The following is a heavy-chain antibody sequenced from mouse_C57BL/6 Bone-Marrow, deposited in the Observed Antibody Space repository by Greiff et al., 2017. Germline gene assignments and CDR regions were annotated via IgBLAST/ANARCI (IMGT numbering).Heavy chain of an antibody. Sequence: QVQLQQSGPELVKPGASVKISCKASGYAFSSSWMNWVKQRPGQGLEWIGRIYPGDGDTNYNGKFKGKATLTADKSSSTAYMLLSSLTSEDSAVYFCARLLLRSMDYWGQGTSVTVSS. CDR1: GYAFSSSW. CDR3: ARLLLRSMDY. J-gene: IGHJ4*01. D-gene: IGHD1-1*01. CDR2: IYPGDGDT. V-gene: IGHV1-82*01.